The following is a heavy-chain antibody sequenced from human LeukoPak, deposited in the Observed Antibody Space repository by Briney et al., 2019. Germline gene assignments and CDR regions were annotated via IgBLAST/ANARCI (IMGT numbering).Heavy chain of an antibody. CDR2: ISYDGSNK. V-gene: IGHV3-30-3*01. Sequence: PGGSLRLSCAASGFTFSRYAMHWVRQAPGKGLEWLAVISYDGSNKYYTDSVKGRFTISRDNSKNTLYLQMNSLRDEDTAVYYCARVVTQEQLVDTTQIYWYFDLWGRGTLVTVSS. CDR3: ARVVTQEQLVDTTQIYWYFDL. D-gene: IGHD6-6*01. J-gene: IGHJ2*01. CDR1: GFTFSRYA.